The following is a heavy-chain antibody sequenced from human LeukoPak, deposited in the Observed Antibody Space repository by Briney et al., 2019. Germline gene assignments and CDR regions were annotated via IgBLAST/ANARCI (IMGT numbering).Heavy chain of an antibody. CDR3: ARGQARLSWFDP. J-gene: IGHJ5*02. V-gene: IGHV4-38-2*02. D-gene: IGHD6-19*01. Sequence: MTSETLSLTCTVSGGSISSYYWSWIRQPPGKGLKWIGSISHSGNTYYNPSLKSRVTISVDTSKNQFSLKLSSVTAADTAVYYCARGQARLSWFDPWGQGTLVTVSS. CDR2: ISHSGNT. CDR1: GGSISSYY.